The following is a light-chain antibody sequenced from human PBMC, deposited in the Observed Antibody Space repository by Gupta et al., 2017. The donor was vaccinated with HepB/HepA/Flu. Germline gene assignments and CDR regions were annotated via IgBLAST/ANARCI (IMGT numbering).Light chain of an antibody. CDR3: QQYGGSPKT. J-gene: IGKJ1*01. CDR2: GAS. V-gene: IGKV3-20*01. Sequence: DIVLTQSPGTLSLSPGESATLSCRASQSVSSIYLAWYQQKPGQAPRLLIYGASNRATGIPDRFSGSGSGTDFTLTISRLEPEDFAVYYCQQYGGSPKTFGQGTKVEI. CDR1: QSVSSIY.